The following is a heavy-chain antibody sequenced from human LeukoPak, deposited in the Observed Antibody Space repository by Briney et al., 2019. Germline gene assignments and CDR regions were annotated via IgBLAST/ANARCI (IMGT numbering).Heavy chain of an antibody. D-gene: IGHD6-19*01. Sequence: SETLSLTCTVSGGSISSYYWSRIRQPPGKGLEWIGYIYYSGSTNYNPSLKSRVTISVDTSKNQFSLKLSSVTAADTAVYYCARDLVYSSGWYGGYWYFDLWGRGTLVTVSS. J-gene: IGHJ2*01. CDR3: ARDLVYSSGWYGGYWYFDL. CDR2: IYYSGST. CDR1: GGSISSYY. V-gene: IGHV4-59*01.